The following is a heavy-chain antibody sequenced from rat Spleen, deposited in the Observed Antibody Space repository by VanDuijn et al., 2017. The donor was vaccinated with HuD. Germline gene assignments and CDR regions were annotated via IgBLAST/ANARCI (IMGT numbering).Heavy chain of an antibody. Sequence: QVQLKESGPGLVQPSQTLSLTCTVSGFSLTSNSVSWVRQPPGKGMEWMGAIWSGGSTDYNSALKSRLSISRDTSKSQVFLKMNSLQTDDTAIYFCTRSEGSYYYDGTYYYPFAYWGQGTLVTVSS. CDR2: IWSGGST. CDR1: GFSLTSNS. D-gene: IGHD1-12*02. V-gene: IGHV2-1*01. J-gene: IGHJ3*01. CDR3: TRSEGSYYYDGTYYYPFAY.